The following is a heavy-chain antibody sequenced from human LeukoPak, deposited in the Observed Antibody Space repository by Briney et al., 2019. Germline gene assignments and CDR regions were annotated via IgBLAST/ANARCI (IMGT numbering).Heavy chain of an antibody. D-gene: IGHD2-2*01. J-gene: IGHJ4*02. Sequence: GRSLRLSCAASGFTFSRFGMHWVRQAPGKGLEWVAVISSDGNNKYYADSVKGRFTISRDNSKNTLYLQMNSLRAEDTAVYYCARDEYLWVVIQLGLFDYWGQGTLVTVSS. CDR2: ISSDGNNK. CDR3: ARDEYLWVVIQLGLFDY. CDR1: GFTFSRFG. V-gene: IGHV3-30*19.